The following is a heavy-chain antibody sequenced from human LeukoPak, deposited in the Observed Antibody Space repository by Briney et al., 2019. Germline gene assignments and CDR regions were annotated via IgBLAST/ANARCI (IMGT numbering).Heavy chain of an antibody. V-gene: IGHV3-74*01. CDR1: GFTFSDYW. CDR3: ARDRGPRTGFMVREAYDY. CDR2: INTDGSIT. Sequence: PGGSLRLSCAASGFTFSDYWIHWVRRAPGKGLVWVSRINTDGSITNYADSVKGRFSISRDSAKNTLYLQMSSLRAEDTAVYYCARDRGPRTGFMVREAYDYWGQGTLVTVSS. D-gene: IGHD3-10*01. J-gene: IGHJ4*02.